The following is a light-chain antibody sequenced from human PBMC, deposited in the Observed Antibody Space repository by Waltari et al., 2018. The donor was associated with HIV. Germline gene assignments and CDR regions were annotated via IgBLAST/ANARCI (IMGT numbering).Light chain of an antibody. CDR1: GSNLGAGFH. J-gene: IGLJ3*02. CDR3: QSYDSSLSGWV. V-gene: IGLV1-40*01. Sequence: QSVLTQPPSVSGAPGQRVTISCTGSGSNLGAGFHVHWYQQLPGTAPKLLIFGNRNRPSGVPDRFSGSRSGTSAALASTGLHTEDEADYYCQSYDSSLSGWVFGGGTKLTVL. CDR2: GNR.